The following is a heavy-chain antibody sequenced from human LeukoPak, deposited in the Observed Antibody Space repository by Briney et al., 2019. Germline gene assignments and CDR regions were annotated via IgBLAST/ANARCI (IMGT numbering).Heavy chain of an antibody. Sequence: PGRSLRLSCAASGFTFSSYGMHWVRQAPGKGLEWVAVIWYDGSNKYYADSVKGRFTISRDNSKNTLYLQMNSLRAEDTAVYYCVRADMITFGGVIVPSPDYWGQGTLVTVSS. CDR1: GFTFSSYG. CDR3: VRADMITFGGVIVPSPDY. J-gene: IGHJ4*02. D-gene: IGHD3-16*02. CDR2: IWYDGSNK. V-gene: IGHV3-33*01.